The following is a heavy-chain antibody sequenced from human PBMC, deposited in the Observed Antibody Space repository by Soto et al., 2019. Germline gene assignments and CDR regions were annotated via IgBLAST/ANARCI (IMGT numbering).Heavy chain of an antibody. CDR3: ARGRNNWNYVGYYYYGMDV. CDR2: INHSGST. Sequence: SETLALTGAVYGGSFSGYDGSWIRQPPGKGLEWIGEINHSGSTNYNPSLKSRVTVSVDTSKNQLSLKLSSVTAADTAVYYCARGRNNWNYVGYYYYGMDVWGQGTTVTVSS. V-gene: IGHV4-34*01. J-gene: IGHJ6*02. CDR1: GGSFSGYD. D-gene: IGHD1-7*01.